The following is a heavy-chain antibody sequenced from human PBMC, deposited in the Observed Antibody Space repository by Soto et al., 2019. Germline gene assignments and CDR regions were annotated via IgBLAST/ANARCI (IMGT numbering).Heavy chain of an antibody. Sequence: GGSLRLSCSASGFTFTNYAIHWIRQAPGKGLEYVSAISSTGGSTYYADSVKGRFTISRDNSKNTVYLQMSSLRSEDSAVYYCVARYCSSTTCYQVDYWGQGTLVTVAS. CDR1: GFTFTNYA. CDR3: VARYCSSTTCYQVDY. CDR2: ISSTGGST. V-gene: IGHV3-64D*06. D-gene: IGHD2-2*01. J-gene: IGHJ4*02.